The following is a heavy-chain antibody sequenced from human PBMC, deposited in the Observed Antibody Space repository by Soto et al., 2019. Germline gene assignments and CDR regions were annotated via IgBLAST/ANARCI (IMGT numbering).Heavy chain of an antibody. CDR3: ARHDSGSYQYYFDY. CDR2: IYPGDSDT. V-gene: IGHV5-51*01. J-gene: IGHJ4*02. Sequence: GESLKISCKASGYSFTRYWIGWVRQMPGKGLEWMGIIYPGDSDTRYSPSFQGQVTISVDKSISTAYLQWSSLKASDTAIYYCARHDSGSYQYYFDYWGQGTLVTVSS. CDR1: GYSFTRYW. D-gene: IGHD1-26*01.